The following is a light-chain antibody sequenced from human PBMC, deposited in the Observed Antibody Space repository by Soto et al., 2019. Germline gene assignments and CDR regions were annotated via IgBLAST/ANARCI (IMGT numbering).Light chain of an antibody. Sequence: EIVFTQSPATLSVSPGGRATLSCRASQSISDTLAWYQQKPGQAPRLLIYGASSRATVIPDRFSGSGSGTDFTLTISRLEPEDFAVYYCQQYGSSPSWTFGQGTKVDIK. CDR2: GAS. CDR3: QQYGSSPSWT. J-gene: IGKJ1*01. V-gene: IGKV3-20*01. CDR1: QSISDT.